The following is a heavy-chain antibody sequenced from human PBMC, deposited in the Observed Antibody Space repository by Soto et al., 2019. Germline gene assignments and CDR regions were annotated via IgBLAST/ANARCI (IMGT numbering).Heavy chain of an antibody. D-gene: IGHD2-2*01. Sequence: SETLSLTCTVSGGSISSYYWSWIRQPPGKGLEWIGYIYYSGSTNYNPSLKSRVTISVDTSKNQFSLKLSSVTAADTAVYYCARLIGPVYAGVVVPAVGGMDVWGQGTTVTVSS. J-gene: IGHJ6*02. CDR1: GGSISSYY. CDR3: ARLIGPVYAGVVVPAVGGMDV. V-gene: IGHV4-59*01. CDR2: IYYSGST.